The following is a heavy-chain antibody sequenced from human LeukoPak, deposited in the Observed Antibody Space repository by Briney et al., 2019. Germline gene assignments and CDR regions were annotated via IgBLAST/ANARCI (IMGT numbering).Heavy chain of an antibody. J-gene: IGHJ5*02. CDR2: ISNSGTTR. CDR3: ARDQTGITVAATGWFDP. CDR1: GFTFSDYY. Sequence: GGSLRLSCAASGFTFSDYYMGWIRQAPGRGLEWVSYISNSGTTRYYAGSVKGRFTISRDNAKNSLYLQMNSLRAEDTAVYYCARDQTGITVAATGWFDPWGQGTLVTVSS. D-gene: IGHD6-19*01. V-gene: IGHV3-11*04.